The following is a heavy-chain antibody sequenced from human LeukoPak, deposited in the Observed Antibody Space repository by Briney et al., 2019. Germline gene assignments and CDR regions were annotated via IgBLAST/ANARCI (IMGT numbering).Heavy chain of an antibody. V-gene: IGHV1-8*01. CDR1: GYTFTSYD. Sequence: ASVKVSCKASGYTFTSYDINWVRQATGQGLEWMGWMNPNSGNTGYAQKFQGRVTMTRNTSISTAYMELSSLRSEDTAVYYCARRAAVAGMRRFWFDPWGQGTLVTVSS. D-gene: IGHD6-19*01. CDR2: MNPNSGNT. J-gene: IGHJ5*02. CDR3: ARRAAVAGMRRFWFDP.